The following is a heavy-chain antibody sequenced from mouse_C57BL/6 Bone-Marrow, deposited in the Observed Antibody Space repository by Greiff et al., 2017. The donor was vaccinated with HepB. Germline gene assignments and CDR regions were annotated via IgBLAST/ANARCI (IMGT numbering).Heavy chain of an antibody. CDR3: ASDYYGSSLFDY. D-gene: IGHD1-1*01. CDR1: GYTFTSYW. Sequence: QVQLKQPGAELVKPGASVKMSCKASGYTFTSYWITWVKQRPGQGLEWIGDIYPGSGSTNYNEKFKSKATLTVDTSSSTAYMQLSSLTSEDSAVYYCASDYYGSSLFDYWGQGTTLTVSS. J-gene: IGHJ2*01. V-gene: IGHV1-55*01. CDR2: IYPGSGST.